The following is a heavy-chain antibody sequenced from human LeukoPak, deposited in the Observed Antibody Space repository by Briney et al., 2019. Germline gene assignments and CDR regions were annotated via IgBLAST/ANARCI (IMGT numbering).Heavy chain of an antibody. Sequence: GGSLRLSCAASGFTFSTYAMSWVRQTPGRGLEWVSRICGRGSSIHCVDSYHRDSVKGRFTISRDNSKDTLYLQMNSLRAEDTAVYYCARDPAKTYYYDSSGYYFDYWGQGTLVTVSS. V-gene: IGHV3-23*02. D-gene: IGHD3-22*01. CDR1: GFTFSTYA. CDR3: ARDPAKTYYYDSSGYYFDY. CDR2: ICGRGSSIHCVDS. J-gene: IGHJ4*02.